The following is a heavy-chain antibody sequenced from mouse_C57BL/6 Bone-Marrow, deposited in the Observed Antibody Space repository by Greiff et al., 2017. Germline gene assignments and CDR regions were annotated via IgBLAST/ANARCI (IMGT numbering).Heavy chain of an antibody. CDR2: IHPNSGST. CDR1: GYTFTRYW. V-gene: IGHV1-64*01. D-gene: IGHD3-3*01. Sequence: VQLQQPGAELVKPGASVKLSCKASGYTFTRYWMHWVKQRPGQGLEWIGMIHPNSGSTNYNEKFKSKATLTVDKSSSTAYMQLSSLTSEDSAVYYCARAGTNYAMDYWGQGTSVTVSS. J-gene: IGHJ4*01. CDR3: ARAGTNYAMDY.